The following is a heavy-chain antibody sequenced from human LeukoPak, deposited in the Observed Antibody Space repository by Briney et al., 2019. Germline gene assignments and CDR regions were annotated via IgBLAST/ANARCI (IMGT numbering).Heavy chain of an antibody. V-gene: IGHV4-34*01. Sequence: PSETLSLTCNVSGGSISGYYWSWIRQPPGKGLEWIGEINHSGSTNYNPSLKSRVTISVDTSKNQFSLKLSSVTAADTAVYYCASSYSSSSPSSDYWGQGTLVTVSS. CDR2: INHSGST. CDR3: ASSYSSSSPSSDY. CDR1: GGSISGYY. J-gene: IGHJ4*02. D-gene: IGHD6-6*01.